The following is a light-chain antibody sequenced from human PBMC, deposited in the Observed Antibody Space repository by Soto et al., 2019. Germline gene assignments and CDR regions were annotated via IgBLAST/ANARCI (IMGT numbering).Light chain of an antibody. CDR3: QQRSNWPPT. CDR1: QSVSSY. J-gene: IGKJ1*01. V-gene: IGKV3-11*01. Sequence: EIVLTQSPATLSLSPGERATLSCRASQSVSSYLAWYQQKPGQAPRLLIYDASNRATGIPARFSGSGSGTDFTLTISSLEPXDFAVYYCQQRSNWPPTFGQGTKVEIK. CDR2: DAS.